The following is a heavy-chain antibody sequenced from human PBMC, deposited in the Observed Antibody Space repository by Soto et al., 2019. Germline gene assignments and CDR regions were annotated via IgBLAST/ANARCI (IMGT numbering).Heavy chain of an antibody. CDR2: IYPGDSDT. CDR1: GYSFTSYW. J-gene: IGHJ4*02. CDR3: ARQSFESSSSEGFDY. Sequence: GESLKISCKGSGYSFTSYWIGWVRQMPGKGLEWMGIIYPGDSDTRYSPSFQGQVTISADKSISTAYLQWSSLKASDTAMYYCARQSFESSSSEGFDYWGQGTLVTVSS. V-gene: IGHV5-51*01. D-gene: IGHD6-6*01.